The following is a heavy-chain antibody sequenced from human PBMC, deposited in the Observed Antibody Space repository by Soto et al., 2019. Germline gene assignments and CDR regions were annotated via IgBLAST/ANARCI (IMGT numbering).Heavy chain of an antibody. Sequence: SETLSLACPVYGAFFSVYYWGWVRQPPGKGLEWIGEINHSGSTNYHPSLKSRVNISVDTSKNQLSLKLSSVTAADTAVYYCARVGTGIPYYYYYGMDVWGQGTTVTVSS. CDR3: ARVGTGIPYYYYYGMDV. CDR1: GAFFSVYY. D-gene: IGHD1-1*01. J-gene: IGHJ6*02. CDR2: INHSGST. V-gene: IGHV4-34*01.